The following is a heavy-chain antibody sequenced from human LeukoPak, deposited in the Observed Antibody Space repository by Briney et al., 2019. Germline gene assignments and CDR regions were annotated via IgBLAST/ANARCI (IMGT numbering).Heavy chain of an antibody. J-gene: IGHJ4*02. CDR1: GGSISSSSYS. D-gene: IGHD3-22*01. Sequence: SETLSLTCTVYGGSISSSSYSWGWIRQPPGQGLEWIGSIYYSGSTYYNPSLKSRVTISVDTSKNQFSLKLSSVTAADTAVYYCARRPTKDSSGYRFDYWGQGTLVTVSS. CDR2: IYYSGST. V-gene: IGHV4-39*01. CDR3: ARRPTKDSSGYRFDY.